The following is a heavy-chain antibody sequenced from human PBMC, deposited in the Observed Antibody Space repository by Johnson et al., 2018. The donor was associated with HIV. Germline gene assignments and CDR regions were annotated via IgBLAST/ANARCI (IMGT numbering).Heavy chain of an antibody. Sequence: QVLLVESGGGVVQPGRSLRLSCAASGFTFSSYAMHWVRQAPGQGLQWVALISYDGSIKYFADSVKGRFTISRDNSKNTLYLQMNSLRAEDTAVYYCASADYNWVSPGAFDIWGQGTTVTVSS. V-gene: IGHV3-30-3*01. J-gene: IGHJ3*02. CDR3: ASADYNWVSPGAFDI. D-gene: IGHD1-20*01. CDR1: GFTFSSYA. CDR2: ISYDGSIK.